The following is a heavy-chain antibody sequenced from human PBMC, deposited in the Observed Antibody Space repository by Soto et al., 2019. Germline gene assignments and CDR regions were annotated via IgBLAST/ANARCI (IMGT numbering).Heavy chain of an antibody. CDR2: ILYDGSNK. D-gene: IGHD3-10*01. J-gene: IGHJ6*02. CDR3: ERDESGANIWFGTSYYYYYGMDV. V-gene: IGHV3-33*01. CDR1: GXTISSYC. Sequence: GSLRLSCAASGXTISSYCMHWVRQAPGKGLELVAFILYDGSNKYYADSVKCRFTISIENSKNTLYLQMNRLRAEDTAVYYCERDESGANIWFGTSYYYYYGMDVWGQGTTVTVS.